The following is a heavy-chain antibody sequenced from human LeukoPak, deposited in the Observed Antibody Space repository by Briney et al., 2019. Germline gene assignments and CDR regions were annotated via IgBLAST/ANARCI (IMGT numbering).Heavy chain of an antibody. D-gene: IGHD2-15*01. CDR2: IYYSGST. CDR1: GGSISSYY. J-gene: IGHJ4*02. V-gene: IGHV4-59*01. Sequence: SETLSLTCTVSGGSISSYYWSWIRQPPGKGLEWIGYIYYSGSTNYNPSLKNRVTISVDTSKNQFSLKLSSVTAADTAVYYCARGVGVVAATARYFDYWGQGTLVTVSS. CDR3: ARGVGVVAATARYFDY.